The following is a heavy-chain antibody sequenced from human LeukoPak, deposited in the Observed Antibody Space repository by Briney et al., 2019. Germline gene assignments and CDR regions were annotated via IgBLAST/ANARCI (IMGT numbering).Heavy chain of an antibody. J-gene: IGHJ6*02. D-gene: IGHD4-17*01. CDR1: GFTFSSYS. Sequence: GGSLRLSCAASGFTFSSYSMNWVRQAPGKGLEWVSYISSSSSTIYYADSVKGRFTISRDYAKNSLYLQMNSLRAEDTAVYYCARDSYDDYVHDVWGQGTTVTVSS. CDR2: ISSSSSTI. CDR3: ARDSYDDYVHDV. V-gene: IGHV3-48*01.